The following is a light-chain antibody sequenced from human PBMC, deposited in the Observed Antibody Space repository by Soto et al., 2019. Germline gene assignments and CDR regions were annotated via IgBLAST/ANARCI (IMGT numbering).Light chain of an antibody. CDR2: GNS. J-gene: IGLJ2*01. Sequence: QSVLTQPPSVSGAPGQRVTISCTGSSSNIGAGYDVHWYQQLPGTAPKLLIYGNSNRPSGVPDRFSGSKSGTSASLAITGLQAEDEADYYCQSYDSSLSGVVFGGGTKRT. V-gene: IGLV1-40*01. CDR3: QSYDSSLSGVV. CDR1: SSNIGAGYD.